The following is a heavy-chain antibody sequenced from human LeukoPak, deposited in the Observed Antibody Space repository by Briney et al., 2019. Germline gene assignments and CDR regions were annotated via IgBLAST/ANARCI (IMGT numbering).Heavy chain of an antibody. Sequence: PSETLSLTCAVYGGSFSGYYWSWIRQPPGKGLEWIGEINHSGSTNYNPSLKSRVTISVDTSKNQFSLKLSSVTAAGTAVYYCARGLALEWLLYPALGDDYWGQGTLVTVSS. J-gene: IGHJ4*02. CDR3: ARGLALEWLLYPALGDDY. V-gene: IGHV4-34*01. CDR2: INHSGST. D-gene: IGHD3-3*01. CDR1: GGSFSGYY.